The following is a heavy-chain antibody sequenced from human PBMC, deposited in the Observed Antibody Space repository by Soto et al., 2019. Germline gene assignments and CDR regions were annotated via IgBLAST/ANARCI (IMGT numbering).Heavy chain of an antibody. J-gene: IGHJ4*02. Sequence: QVQMQESGPGLVKPSQTLSLTCTVSGGSISNVDSYWNWIRQHQVKGLEWIGYIHYSGTNLYNPSLKSRITISVDTSNNQFSLNLSSVTAADTAMYYCARTTQGFDFWGQGTLVTVSS. CDR1: GGSISNVDSY. CDR2: IHYSGTN. CDR3: ARTTQGFDF. V-gene: IGHV4-31*03. D-gene: IGHD4-17*01.